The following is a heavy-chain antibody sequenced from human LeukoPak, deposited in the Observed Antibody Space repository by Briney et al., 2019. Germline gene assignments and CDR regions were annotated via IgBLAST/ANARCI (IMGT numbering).Heavy chain of an antibody. V-gene: IGHV3-23*01. CDR3: AKDSYDFWSGYRGIIDP. J-gene: IGHJ5*02. CDR2: ISGSGGST. D-gene: IGHD3-3*01. Sequence: GGSLRLSCAASGFTFSSYAMSWVRQAPGKGLEWVSAISGSGGSTYYADSVKGRFTISRGNSKNTLYLQMNSLRAEDTAVYYCAKDSYDFWSGYRGIIDPWGQGTLVTVSS. CDR1: GFTFSSYA.